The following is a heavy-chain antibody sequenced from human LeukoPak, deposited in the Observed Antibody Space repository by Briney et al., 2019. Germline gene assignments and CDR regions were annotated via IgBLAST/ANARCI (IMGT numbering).Heavy chain of an antibody. D-gene: IGHD2-15*01. CDR1: GGTFSSYA. CDR2: IIPIFGTA. J-gene: IGHJ4*02. CDR3: ARDGVRRYCSGGSCYLSLDY. V-gene: IGHV1-69*05. Sequence: SVKVSCKASGGTFSSYAISWVRQAPGQGLEWTGGIIPIFGTANYAQKFQGRVTITTDESTSTAYMELSSLRSEDTAVYYCARDGVRRYCSGGSCYLSLDYWGQGTLVTVSS.